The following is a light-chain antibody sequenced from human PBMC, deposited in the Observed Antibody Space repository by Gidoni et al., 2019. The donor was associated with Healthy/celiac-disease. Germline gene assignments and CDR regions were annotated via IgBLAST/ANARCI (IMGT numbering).Light chain of an antibody. V-gene: IGLV2-14*01. CDR3: SSYTSSSTWV. J-gene: IGLJ3*02. Sequence: QSALTQPAAGSGSPGQSITISCTGTSSDVGGYNYVSWYQQPPGTAPKLMIYDVSNRPSGVSNRFSGSKSGNTASLTISGLQAEDEADYYCSSYTSSSTWVFGGGTKLTVL. CDR1: SSDVGGYNY. CDR2: DVS.